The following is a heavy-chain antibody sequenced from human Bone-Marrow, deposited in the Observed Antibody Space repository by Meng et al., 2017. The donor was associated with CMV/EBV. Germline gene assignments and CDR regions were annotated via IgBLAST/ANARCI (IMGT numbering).Heavy chain of an antibody. CDR3: AREFPSGGISSFDY. J-gene: IGHJ4*02. Sequence: GESLKISCAASGFTFSSYWMHWVRQAPGKGLVWVSRINSDGSSKSYADSVKGRFTISRDNAKNTLYLQMNSLRAEDTAVYYCAREFPSGGISSFDYWGQGTLVTVSS. D-gene: IGHD6-6*01. V-gene: IGHV3-74*01. CDR1: GFTFSSYW. CDR2: INSDGSSK.